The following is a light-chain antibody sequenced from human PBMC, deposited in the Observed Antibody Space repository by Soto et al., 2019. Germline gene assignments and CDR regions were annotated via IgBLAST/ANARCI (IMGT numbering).Light chain of an antibody. J-gene: IGKJ1*01. CDR3: QHYNSYSEA. CDR1: QTISSW. Sequence: DIQMTQSPSTLSGSVGDRVTITCRASQTISSWLAWCQQKPGKAPKLLIYKASTLKSGVPSRLSGSGSGTEFTLTISSLQPDDFATYYCQHYNSYSEAFGQGTKVDIK. CDR2: KAS. V-gene: IGKV1-5*03.